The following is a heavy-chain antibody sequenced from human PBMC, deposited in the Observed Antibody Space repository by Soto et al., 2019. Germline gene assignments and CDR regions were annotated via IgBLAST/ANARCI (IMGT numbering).Heavy chain of an antibody. CDR3: ARGSASKSGHLWYFDL. D-gene: IGHD2-8*02. V-gene: IGHV3-21*01. CDR1: GFTFSTYT. CDR2: ISATTTYK. J-gene: IGHJ2*01. Sequence: EVQVVESGGGLVKPGGSLRLSCTASGFTFSTYTMTWLRQAPGRGLEWVSAISATTTYKYYAASVEGRFTISRDNAKNSLYLQTNSLRAEDTAVYYCARGSASKSGHLWYFDLWGRGTLVTVSS.